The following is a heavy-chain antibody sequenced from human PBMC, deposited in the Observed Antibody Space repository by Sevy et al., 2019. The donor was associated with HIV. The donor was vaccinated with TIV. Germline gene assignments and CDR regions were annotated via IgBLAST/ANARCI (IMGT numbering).Heavy chain of an antibody. CDR2: VYYTGGT. J-gene: IGHJ3*02. CDR1: GGSINSDH. CDR3: ARRNDFDI. V-gene: IGHV4-59*08. Sequence: TEILSLTCTVSGGSINSDHWNWIRQPPGKGLEWIGYVYYTGGTNYNPSLKNRVTISVDRTKNQFSLKLTSVTAADTAVYYCARRNDFDIWGQGTMVIVSS.